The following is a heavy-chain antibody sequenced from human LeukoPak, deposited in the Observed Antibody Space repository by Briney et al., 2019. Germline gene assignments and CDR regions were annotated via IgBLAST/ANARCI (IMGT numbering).Heavy chain of an antibody. CDR3: AEAAAGTYYGMDV. J-gene: IGHJ6*02. D-gene: IGHD6-13*01. V-gene: IGHV4-39*01. CDR1: GGSISTSAYY. CDR2: IYYSGNT. Sequence: PSETLSLTCIVSGGSISTSAYYWGWIRQPPGEGLQWIGSIYYSGNTYYNSSLKSRVTISVDTSTSQFSLRLSSVTAADTAVYYCAEAAAGTYYGMDVWGQGTTVTVSS.